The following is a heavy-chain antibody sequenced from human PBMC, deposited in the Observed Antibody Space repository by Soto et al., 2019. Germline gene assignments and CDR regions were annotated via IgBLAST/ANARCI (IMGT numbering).Heavy chain of an antibody. Sequence: GGSLSLSCAASGFTFSDYYMSWIRQAPGKGLEWVSYISSSGSTIYYADSVKGRFTISRDNAKNSLYLQMNSLRAEDTAVYYCARDSCSGGSCYSAEYFQHWGQGTLVTVYS. V-gene: IGHV3-11*01. CDR2: ISSSGSTI. CDR3: ARDSCSGGSCYSAEYFQH. D-gene: IGHD2-15*01. J-gene: IGHJ1*01. CDR1: GFTFSDYY.